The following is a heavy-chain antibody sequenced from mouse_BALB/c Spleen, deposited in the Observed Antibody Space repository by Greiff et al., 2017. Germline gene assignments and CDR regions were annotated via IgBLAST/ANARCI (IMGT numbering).Heavy chain of an antibody. V-gene: IGHV5-15*02. CDR3: ARYKNAMDY. D-gene: IGHD1-3*01. CDR2: ISNLAYSI. CDR1: GFTFSDYG. Sequence: EVKVVESGGGLVQPGGSRKLSCAASGFTFSDYGMAWVRQAPGKGPEWVAFISNLAYSIYYADTVTGRFTISRENAKNTLYLEMSSLRSEDTAMYYCARYKNAMDYWGQGTSVTVSS. J-gene: IGHJ4*01.